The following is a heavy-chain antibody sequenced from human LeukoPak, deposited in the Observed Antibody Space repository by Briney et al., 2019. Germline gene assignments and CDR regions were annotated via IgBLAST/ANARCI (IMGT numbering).Heavy chain of an antibody. CDR3: ARLGYPRHCSSTSCYRHYYYYMDV. Sequence: GESLKISCKGSGYSFTSYWIGWVRQMPGKGLEWMGIIYPSVSDTRYSPSFQGQVTISADKSISTAYLQWSSLKASDTTMYYCARLGYPRHCSSTSCYRHYYYYMDVWGKGTTVTVSS. CDR2: IYPSVSDT. J-gene: IGHJ6*03. V-gene: IGHV5-51*01. D-gene: IGHD2-2*01. CDR1: GYSFTSYW.